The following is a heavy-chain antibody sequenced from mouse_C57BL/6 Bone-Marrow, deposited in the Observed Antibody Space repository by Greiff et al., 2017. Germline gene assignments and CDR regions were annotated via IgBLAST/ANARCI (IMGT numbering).Heavy chain of an antibody. Sequence: DVQLQESGPGLVKPSQSLSLTCSVTGYSITSGYYWNWIRQFPGNKLEWMGYISYDGSNNYNPSLKNRISITRDTSKNQFFLKLNSVTTEDTATYYCARYLPPYAMDYWGQGTSVTVSS. CDR3: ARYLPPYAMDY. CDR2: ISYDGSN. D-gene: IGHD6-1*01. CDR1: GYSITSGYY. J-gene: IGHJ4*01. V-gene: IGHV3-6*01.